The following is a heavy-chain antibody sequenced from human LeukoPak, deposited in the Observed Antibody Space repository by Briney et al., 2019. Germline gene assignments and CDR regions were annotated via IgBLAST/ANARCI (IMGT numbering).Heavy chain of an antibody. Sequence: SETLSLTCTVSGGSISSSHYYWGWIRQPPGKGLEWIGSIYHSGSTYYNPSLKSRVTISVDTSKNQFSLKLSSVTAADTAVYYCARGEGGPFDYWGQGTLVTVSS. CDR2: IYHSGST. J-gene: IGHJ4*02. CDR1: GGSISSSHYY. V-gene: IGHV4-39*07. D-gene: IGHD3-16*01. CDR3: ARGEGGPFDY.